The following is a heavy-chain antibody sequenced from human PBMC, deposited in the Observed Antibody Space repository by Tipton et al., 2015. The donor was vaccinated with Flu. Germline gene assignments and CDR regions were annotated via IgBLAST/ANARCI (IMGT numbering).Heavy chain of an antibody. CDR3: ARAVRYSYGSCDY. J-gene: IGHJ4*02. V-gene: IGHV3-11*01. CDR1: GFTFSDYY. Sequence: SLRLSCAASGFTFSDYYMSWIRQAPGKGLEWVSYISSSGSTIYYADSVKGRFTISRDNAKNSLYPQMNSLRAEDTAVYYCARAVRYSYGSCDYWGQGTLVTVSS. CDR2: ISSSGSTI. D-gene: IGHD5-18*01.